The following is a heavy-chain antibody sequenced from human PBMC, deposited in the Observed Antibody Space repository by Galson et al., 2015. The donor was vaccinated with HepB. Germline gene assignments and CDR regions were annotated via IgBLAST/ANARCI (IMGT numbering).Heavy chain of an antibody. V-gene: IGHV3-33*01. D-gene: IGHD1-26*01. CDR3: ARGGGANWFDP. J-gene: IGHJ5*02. Sequence: SLRLSCAASGFTFSSYGMHWVRQAPGKGLEWVAVIWYDGSNKYYADSVKGRFTISRDNSNNTLYLQMNSLRTEDTAVYYCARGGGANWFDPWGQGTLVTVSS. CDR2: IWYDGSNK. CDR1: GFTFSSYG.